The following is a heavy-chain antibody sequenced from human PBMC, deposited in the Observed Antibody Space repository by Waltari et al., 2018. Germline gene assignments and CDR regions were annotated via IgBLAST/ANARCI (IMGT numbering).Heavy chain of an antibody. CDR3: ARVCSGGSCYSDY. J-gene: IGHJ4*02. CDR1: GGSISSGSYY. Sequence: QVQLQESGPGLVKPSQTLSLTCTVSGGSISSGSYYWSWIRQPAGKGLEWIGYIYTSGSTNYNPSLKSRVTISVDTSKNQFSLKLSSVTAADTAVYYCARVCSGGSCYSDYWGQGTLVTVSS. D-gene: IGHD2-15*01. CDR2: IYTSGST. V-gene: IGHV4-61*09.